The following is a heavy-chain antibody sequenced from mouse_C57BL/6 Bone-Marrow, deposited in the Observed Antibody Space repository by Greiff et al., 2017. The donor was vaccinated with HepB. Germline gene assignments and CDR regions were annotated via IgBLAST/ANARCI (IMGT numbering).Heavy chain of an antibody. CDR2: INPSTGGT. CDR1: GYSFTGYY. Sequence: EVQLQESGPELVKPGASVKISCKASGYSFTGYYMNWVKQSPEKSLEWIGEINPSTGGTTYNQKFKAKATLTVDKSSSTAYMQLKSLTSEDSAVYYSPKNYFDYWGQGTTLTVSS. J-gene: IGHJ2*01. CDR3: PKNYFDY. V-gene: IGHV1-42*01.